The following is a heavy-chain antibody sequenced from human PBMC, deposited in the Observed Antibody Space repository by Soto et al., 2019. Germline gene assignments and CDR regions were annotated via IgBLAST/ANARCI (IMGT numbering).Heavy chain of an antibody. Sequence: SETLSLTCTVSGGSISSSSYYWGWIRQPPGKGLEWIGSIYYSGSTYYNPSLKSRVTISVDTSKNQFSLKLSSVTAADTAVYYGADCIAAAGACYYYCYMDVWGKGTTVTVSS. CDR3: ADCIAAAGACYYYCYMDV. CDR1: GGSISSSSYY. CDR2: IYYSGST. D-gene: IGHD6-13*01. J-gene: IGHJ6*03. V-gene: IGHV4-39*07.